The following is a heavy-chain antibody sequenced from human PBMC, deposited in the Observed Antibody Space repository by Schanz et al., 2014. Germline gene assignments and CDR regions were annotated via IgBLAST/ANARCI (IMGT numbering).Heavy chain of an antibody. J-gene: IGHJ4*02. Sequence: VQLVESGGGVVQPGRSLRLSCAASGFTFSKNGMHWVRQAPGKGLEWVANIKGDSSEKNYVDSVKGRFTNSRDNAKISMYLQMNSLRVEDTAVYYCARDPNSVNEIDYWGQGTLVTVSS. CDR3: ARDPNSVNEIDY. D-gene: IGHD5-12*01. CDR2: IKGDSSEK. V-gene: IGHV3-7*03. CDR1: GFTFSKNG.